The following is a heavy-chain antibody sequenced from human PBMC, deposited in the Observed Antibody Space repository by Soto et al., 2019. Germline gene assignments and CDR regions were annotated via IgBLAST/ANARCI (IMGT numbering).Heavy chain of an antibody. D-gene: IGHD3-16*01. J-gene: IGHJ3*01. CDR1: GYTFTSYD. CDR3: ATVLGLNGDPRGVFDF. Sequence: ASVKVSCKASGYTFTSYDINWVRQATGQGLEWMGLMNPNSGNTGYAQKFQGRVTMTRNTSISTAYMELSSLRSDDTAVYYCATVLGLNGDPRGVFDFWGQGSLV. V-gene: IGHV1-8*01. CDR2: MNPNSGNT.